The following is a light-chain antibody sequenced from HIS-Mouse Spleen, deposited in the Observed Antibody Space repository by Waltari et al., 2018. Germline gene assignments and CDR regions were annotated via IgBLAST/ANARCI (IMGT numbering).Light chain of an antibody. CDR1: ALQKTV. Sequence: SYELTQPPSLSVSPGQPARITCSGAALQKTVPYWYQQKSGQAPVLVIYEDSKRPSGIPERFSGSSSGTMATLTISGAQVEDEADYYCYSTDSSGNHRVFGGGTKLTVL. CDR2: EDS. CDR3: YSTDSSGNHRV. V-gene: IGLV3-10*01. J-gene: IGLJ2*01.